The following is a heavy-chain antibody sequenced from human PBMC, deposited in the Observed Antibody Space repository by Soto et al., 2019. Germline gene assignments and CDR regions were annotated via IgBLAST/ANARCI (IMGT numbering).Heavy chain of an antibody. J-gene: IGHJ4*02. D-gene: IGHD7-27*01. Sequence: QVQLVESGGGVVQPGRSLRLSCAASGFTFSSYGMHWVRQAPGKGLEWVAVIWYDGSNKYYADSVKGRFTISRDNSKNTLYLQMNSLRAEDTAVYYCARDPPTGAKKYFDYWGQGTLITVSS. V-gene: IGHV3-33*01. CDR1: GFTFSSYG. CDR2: IWYDGSNK. CDR3: ARDPPTGAKKYFDY.